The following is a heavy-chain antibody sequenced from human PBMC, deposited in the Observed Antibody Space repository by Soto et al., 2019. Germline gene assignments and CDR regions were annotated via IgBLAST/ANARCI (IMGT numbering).Heavy chain of an antibody. CDR3: AKVLSSEAAGTDGDYYFDY. CDR1: GFTFSSYG. CDR2: ISYDGSNK. J-gene: IGHJ4*02. Sequence: GGSLRLSCAASGFTFSSYGMHWVRQAPGKGLEWVAVISYDGSNKYYADSVKGRFTISRDNSKNTLYLQMNSLRAEDTAVYYCAKVLSSEAAGTDGDYYFDYWGQGTLVTVSS. D-gene: IGHD6-13*01. V-gene: IGHV3-30*18.